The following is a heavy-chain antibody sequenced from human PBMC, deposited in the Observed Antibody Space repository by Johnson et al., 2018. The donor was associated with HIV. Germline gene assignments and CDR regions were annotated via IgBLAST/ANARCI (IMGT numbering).Heavy chain of an antibody. D-gene: IGHD1-26*01. CDR2: ISYDGSNK. J-gene: IGHJ3*02. CDR3: AKEMRQWELLDAFDI. Sequence: VQLVESGGGVVQPGRSLRLSCAASGFTFSSYGMHWVRQAPGKGLEWVAVISYDGSNKYYADSVKGRFTISRDNSKNTLYLQMNSLRAEDTAVYYCAKEMRQWELLDAFDIWGQGTMVTVSS. V-gene: IGHV3-30*18. CDR1: GFTFSSYG.